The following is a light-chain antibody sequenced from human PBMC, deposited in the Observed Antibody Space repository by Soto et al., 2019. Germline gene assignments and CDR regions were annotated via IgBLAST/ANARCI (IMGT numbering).Light chain of an antibody. CDR2: EVN. J-gene: IGLJ1*01. V-gene: IGLV2-8*01. Sequence: SALTQPPSSSGSPGQSFAISCPGSGSDVGGYNYVSWYQQHPGKAPKLMIYEVNKRPSGVPDRFSGSKSGNTASLTVSGLQAEDEADYYCSSYAGSSNVFGTGTKVTVL. CDR1: GSDVGGYNY. CDR3: SSYAGSSNV.